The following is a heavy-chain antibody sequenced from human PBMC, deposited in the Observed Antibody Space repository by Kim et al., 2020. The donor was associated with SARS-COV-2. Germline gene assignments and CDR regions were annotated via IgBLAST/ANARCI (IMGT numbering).Heavy chain of an antibody. CDR3: ATGRGAAAVNGFDY. D-gene: IGHD6-13*01. Sequence: AQKFHGRGTMTEDTSTDTAYMELSSLRSEDTAVYYCATGRGAAAVNGFDYWGQGTLVTVSS. V-gene: IGHV1-24*01. J-gene: IGHJ4*02.